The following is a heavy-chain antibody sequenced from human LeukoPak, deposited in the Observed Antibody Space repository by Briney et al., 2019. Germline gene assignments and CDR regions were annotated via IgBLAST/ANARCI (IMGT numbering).Heavy chain of an antibody. D-gene: IGHD4-23*01. V-gene: IGHV5-51*01. Sequence: GESLKISCKGSGYTFSSYWIGWVRQMPGKGLEWMGIIYPGDSDTRYSPSFQGQVTISADKSSSTAYLQWSSLKASDTAIYYCARHGRAYGGNSGLDYWGQGTLVTVSS. J-gene: IGHJ4*02. CDR2: IYPGDSDT. CDR1: GYTFSSYW. CDR3: ARHGRAYGGNSGLDY.